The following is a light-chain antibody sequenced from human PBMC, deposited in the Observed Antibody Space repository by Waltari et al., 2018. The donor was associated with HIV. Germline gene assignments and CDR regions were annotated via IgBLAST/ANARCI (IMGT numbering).Light chain of an antibody. CDR1: RSNIGNNT. J-gene: IGLJ1*01. V-gene: IGLV1-44*01. CDR3: AAWNDSLNGYV. CDR2: NNN. Sequence: QSVLTQPPSTSGTPGQRVTIPCSGSRSNIGNNTVNWYQQLPGTAPKLLIYNNNQRPSGVPDRFSGSKSGTSASLAISGLQSEDEADYYCAAWNDSLNGYVFGTGTKVTVL.